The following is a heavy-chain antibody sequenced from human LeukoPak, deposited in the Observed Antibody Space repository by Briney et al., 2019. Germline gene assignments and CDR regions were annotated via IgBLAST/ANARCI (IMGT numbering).Heavy chain of an antibody. CDR1: GFTFSSYA. Sequence: GGSLRLSCAASGFTFSSYAMHWVRQAPGKGLEWVAVISYDGSNKYYADSVKGRFTISRDNSKNTLYLQMNSLRAEDTAVYYCARAEYYDFWSGYYKGGYYFDYWGQGTLVTVSS. CDR2: ISYDGSNK. D-gene: IGHD3-3*01. CDR3: ARAEYYDFWSGYYKGGYYFDY. J-gene: IGHJ4*02. V-gene: IGHV3-30-3*01.